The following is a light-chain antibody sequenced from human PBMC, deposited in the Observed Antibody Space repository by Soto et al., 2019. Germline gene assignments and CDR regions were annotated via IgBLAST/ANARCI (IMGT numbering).Light chain of an antibody. Sequence: EIVLTQSPGTLSLSPGERATLSCRASQSVSSSYLAWYQQKPGQAPRLLIYGASSRATGIPDRFSGSGSGTDCTLTISRLEPEDFAEYYCQQYGSSPRTFGPGTKVDIK. J-gene: IGKJ3*01. CDR1: QSVSSSY. V-gene: IGKV3-20*01. CDR2: GAS. CDR3: QQYGSSPRT.